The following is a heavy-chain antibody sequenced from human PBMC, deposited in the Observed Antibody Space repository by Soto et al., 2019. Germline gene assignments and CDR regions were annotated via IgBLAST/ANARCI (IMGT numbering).Heavy chain of an antibody. J-gene: IGHJ6*02. Sequence: ASVKVSCKASGYTFTGYYMHWVRQAPGQGFEWMGWINPNGGGTNYAQKFQGWVTMTRDTSISTAYMELSRLRSDDTAVYYCARENSNYVNYYYYGMDVWGQGTTVTVSS. D-gene: IGHD4-4*01. V-gene: IGHV1-2*04. CDR1: GYTFTGYY. CDR3: ARENSNYVNYYYYGMDV. CDR2: INPNGGGT.